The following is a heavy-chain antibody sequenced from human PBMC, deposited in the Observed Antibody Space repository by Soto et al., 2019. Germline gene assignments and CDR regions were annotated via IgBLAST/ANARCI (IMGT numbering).Heavy chain of an antibody. J-gene: IGHJ5*02. CDR3: PSTRDSGSRPDAFDT. D-gene: IGHD1-26*01. Sequence: PSETLSLTCTVFDASIGSSYYWGWIRQPPGKGLEWIGGIIHSGNTNYNTSLKSRVTMSVDTSKNQFSLKLSSVIAADTAVYYGPSTRDSGSRPDAFDTWGPGTLVTVSS. CDR2: IIHSGNT. CDR1: DASIGSSYY. V-gene: IGHV4-38-2*02.